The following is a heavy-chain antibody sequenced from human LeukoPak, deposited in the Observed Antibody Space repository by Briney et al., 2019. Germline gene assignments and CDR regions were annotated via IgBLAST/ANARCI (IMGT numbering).Heavy chain of an antibody. CDR3: ARVPQVDTAMVTDY. J-gene: IGHJ4*02. Sequence: KAGGSLRLSCAASGFKFSSYSMKWVRQAPGKGLEWVSFISSSSSYIYYADSVKGRFTISRDNAKNSLYLQMNSLRAEDTAVYYCARVPQVDTAMVTDYWGQGTLVTVSS. V-gene: IGHV3-21*01. CDR2: ISSSSSYI. D-gene: IGHD5-18*01. CDR1: GFKFSSYS.